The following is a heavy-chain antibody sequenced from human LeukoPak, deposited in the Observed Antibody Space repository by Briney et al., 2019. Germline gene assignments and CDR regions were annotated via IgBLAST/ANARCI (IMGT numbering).Heavy chain of an antibody. J-gene: IGHJ4*02. D-gene: IGHD3-22*01. CDR2: ISSNGGST. CDR3: VKKTAYGSSGYFDY. CDR1: GFTFSSYA. V-gene: IGHV3-64D*09. Sequence: GGSLRLSCSAYGFTFSSYAMHWVRQAPGKGLEYVSAISSNGGSTYYADSVKGRFTISRDNSKNTLYLQMSSLRAEDTAVYYCVKKTAYGSSGYFDYWGQGTLVTVSS.